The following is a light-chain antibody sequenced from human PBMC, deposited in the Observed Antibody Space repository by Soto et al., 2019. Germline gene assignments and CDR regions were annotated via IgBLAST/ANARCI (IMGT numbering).Light chain of an antibody. CDR3: QAKV. CDR1: SSNIGAGYA. J-gene: IGLJ3*02. Sequence: QSVLTQPPSVSGAPGQTVTISCTGSSSNIGAGYAVQWYQQLPGTAPKLLIYGNNNRPSGVPDRFSGSESGTSASLAITGLQPEDEGDYYCQAKVFGGGTKVTVL. CDR2: GNN. V-gene: IGLV1-40*01.